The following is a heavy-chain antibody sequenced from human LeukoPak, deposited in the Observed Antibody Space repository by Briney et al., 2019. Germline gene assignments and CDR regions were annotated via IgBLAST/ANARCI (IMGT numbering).Heavy chain of an antibody. V-gene: IGHV3-23*01. Sequence: PGGSLRLSCAASGFTFSSYAMSRVRQAPGKGLEWVSGISGSGGSTYYADSVKGRFTISRDNSKNTLYLQMNSLRAEDTAVYYCAKQQQLVRTIYYYYGMDVWGQGTTVTVSS. CDR1: GFTFSSYA. CDR3: AKQQQLVRTIYYYYGMDV. CDR2: ISGSGGST. D-gene: IGHD6-13*01. J-gene: IGHJ6*02.